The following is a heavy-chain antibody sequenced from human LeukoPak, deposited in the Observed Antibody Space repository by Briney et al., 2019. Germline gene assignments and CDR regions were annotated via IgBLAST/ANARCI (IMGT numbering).Heavy chain of an antibody. CDR1: GYTFTGYY. CDR3: ARDGSTVLVDI. J-gene: IGHJ3*02. CDR2: INPNSGGT. D-gene: IGHD4-17*01. Sequence: ASVKVSCKASGYTFTGYYMHWVRQAPGQGLEWMGWINPNSGGTSYAQKFQGRVTMTRDTSISTAYMELSRLRSDDTAVYYCARDGSTVLVDIWGQGTMVTVSS. V-gene: IGHV1-2*02.